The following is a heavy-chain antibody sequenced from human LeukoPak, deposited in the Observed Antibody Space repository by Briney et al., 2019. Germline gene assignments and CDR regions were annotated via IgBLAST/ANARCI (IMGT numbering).Heavy chain of an antibody. CDR1: GYTFTGYY. Sequence: ASVKVSCKASGYTFTGYYMHWVRQAPGQGLEWMGWINPNSGGTNYAQKFQGRVTMTRDTSISTAYMELSRLRSDDTAVYYCARDEYSSGWYRISSNWFDPWGQGTLVTVSS. D-gene: IGHD6-19*01. J-gene: IGHJ5*02. CDR2: INPNSGGT. V-gene: IGHV1-2*02. CDR3: ARDEYSSGWYRISSNWFDP.